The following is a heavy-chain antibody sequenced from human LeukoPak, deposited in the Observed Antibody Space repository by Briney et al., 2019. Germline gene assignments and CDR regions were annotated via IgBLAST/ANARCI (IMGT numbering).Heavy chain of an antibody. CDR3: ARIRIAAAGDVARWFDP. J-gene: IGHJ5*02. D-gene: IGHD6-13*01. CDR1: GGSISSSSYY. CDR2: IYYSGST. V-gene: IGHV4-39*01. Sequence: SETLSLTCTVSGGSISSSSYYWGWIRPPPGKGLEWIGSIYYSGSTYYNPSLKSRVTISVDTSKNQFSLKLSSVTAADTAVYYCARIRIAAAGDVARWFDPWGQGTLVTVSS.